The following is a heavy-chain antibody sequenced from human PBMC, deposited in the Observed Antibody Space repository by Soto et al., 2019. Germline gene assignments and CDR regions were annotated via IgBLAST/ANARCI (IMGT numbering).Heavy chain of an antibody. CDR2: VSKSDYT. CDR1: GFYFNNYG. J-gene: IGHJ4*02. Sequence: GALRLSCAVSGFYFNNYGINWVRQPPGKGLEWVSSVSKSDYTYYSDSVRGRFTISRDNAKNSVSLQMNSLRAEDTAVYYCAREDSIIIPAVSDFWGQGTLVTVSS. V-gene: IGHV3-21*01. CDR3: AREDSIIIPAVSDF. D-gene: IGHD2-2*01.